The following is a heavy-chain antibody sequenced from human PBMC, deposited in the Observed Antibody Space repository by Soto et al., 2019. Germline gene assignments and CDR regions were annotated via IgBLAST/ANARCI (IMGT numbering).Heavy chain of an antibody. CDR3: ARENLAAAGRGIDY. CDR1: GLTFSSYS. V-gene: IGHV3-48*02. CDR2: ISSSSSTI. D-gene: IGHD6-13*01. Sequence: GGSLRLSCAASGLTFSSYSMNWVRQAPGKGLEWVSYISSSSSTIYYADSVKGRFTISRDNAKNSLYLQMNSLRDEDTAVYYCARENLAAAGRGIDYWGQGTLVTVSS. J-gene: IGHJ4*02.